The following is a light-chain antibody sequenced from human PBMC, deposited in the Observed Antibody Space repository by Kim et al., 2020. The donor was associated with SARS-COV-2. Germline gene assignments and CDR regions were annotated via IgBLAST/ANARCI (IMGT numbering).Light chain of an antibody. CDR1: KLGDKY. CDR2: QDS. V-gene: IGLV3-1*01. J-gene: IGLJ1*01. CDR3: QAWDSSTAV. Sequence: VSTGQTASITCSGDKLGDKYACWYQQKPGQSPVLVIYQDSKRPSGIPERFSGSNSGNTATLTISGTQAMDEADYYCQAWDSSTAVFGTGTKVTVL.